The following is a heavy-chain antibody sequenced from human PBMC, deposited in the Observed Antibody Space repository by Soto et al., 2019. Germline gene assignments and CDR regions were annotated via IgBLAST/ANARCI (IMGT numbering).Heavy chain of an antibody. Sequence: GGSLRLSCAASGYACGSYSVNWVRQAPGKGLEWVSSISSSSSYIYYADSVKGRFTISRDNAKNSLYLQMNSLRAEDTAVYYCARDRSGYSPNWFDPWGQGTLVTVSS. CDR1: GYACGSYS. J-gene: IGHJ5*02. CDR3: ARDRSGYSPNWFDP. D-gene: IGHD3-22*01. CDR2: ISSSSSYI. V-gene: IGHV3-21*01.